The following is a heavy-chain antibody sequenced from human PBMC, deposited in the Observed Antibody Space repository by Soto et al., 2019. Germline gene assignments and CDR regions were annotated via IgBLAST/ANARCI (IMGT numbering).Heavy chain of an antibody. V-gene: IGHV4-61*01. CDR1: GGSVRSDSFY. CDR3: ARGQYCSSTSCSKAWFDP. D-gene: IGHD2-2*01. CDR2: IYYSGST. Sequence: SETLSLTCTVSGGSVRSDSFYWSWIRQPPGKGLEWIAFIYYSGSTYYNPSLKNRVTISVDTSKNQFSLKLSSVTAADTAVYYCARGQYCSSTSCSKAWFDPWGQGTLVTVSS. J-gene: IGHJ5*02.